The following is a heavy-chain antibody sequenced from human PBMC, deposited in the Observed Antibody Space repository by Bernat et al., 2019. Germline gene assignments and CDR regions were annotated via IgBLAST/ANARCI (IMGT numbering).Heavy chain of an antibody. Sequence: EVQLVESGGGLVKPGGSLRLSCAPSGFIFDAYVMHWVRQAPGMGLEWVSRISHDSSGTSYADSVKGRFTISRDNSKNSLYLQMNSLRVDDTALYYCVRDNTNWAFDYWGRGTLVTVSS. CDR1: GFIFDAYV. CDR3: VRDNTNWAFDY. V-gene: IGHV3-43*02. D-gene: IGHD7-27*01. J-gene: IGHJ4*02. CDR2: ISHDSSGT.